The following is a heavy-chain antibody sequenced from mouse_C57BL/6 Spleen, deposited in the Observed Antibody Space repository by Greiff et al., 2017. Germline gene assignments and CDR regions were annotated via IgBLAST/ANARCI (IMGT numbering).Heavy chain of an antibody. J-gene: IGHJ3*01. CDR3: ASPHYGSSPPGFAY. Sequence: VQLQQSGPELVKPGASVKISCKASGYAFSSSWMNWVKQRPGKGLEWIGRIYPGDGDTNYNGKFTGKATLTADKSSNTAYMQLSILTSEDSAVYFCASPHYGSSPPGFAYWGQGTLVTVSA. V-gene: IGHV1-82*01. D-gene: IGHD1-1*01. CDR2: IYPGDGDT. CDR1: GYAFSSSW.